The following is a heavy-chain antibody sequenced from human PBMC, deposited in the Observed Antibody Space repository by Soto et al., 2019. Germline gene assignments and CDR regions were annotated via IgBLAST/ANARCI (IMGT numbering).Heavy chain of an antibody. D-gene: IGHD2-2*01. V-gene: IGHV3-21*01. CDR2: ISSSSSYI. Sequence: PGGSLRLSCAASGFTVSSKYMTWVRQAPGKGLEWVSSISSSSSYIYYADSVKGRFTISRDNAKNSLYLQMNSLRAEDTAVYYCARGPSWLNTWGQGTLVTVSS. J-gene: IGHJ5*02. CDR1: GFTVSSKY. CDR3: ARGPSWLNT.